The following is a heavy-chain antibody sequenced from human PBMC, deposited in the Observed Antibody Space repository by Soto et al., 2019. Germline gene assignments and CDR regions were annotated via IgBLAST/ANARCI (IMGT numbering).Heavy chain of an antibody. J-gene: IGHJ5*02. Sequence: ASVKVSCKVSGYTLTELSMHWVRQAPGKGLEWMGGFDPEDGETIYAQKFQGRVTMTEDTSTDTAYMELSSLRSEDTAVYYCATDLGYCSGGSCYTWGQGTLVTVSS. V-gene: IGHV1-24*01. D-gene: IGHD2-15*01. CDR3: ATDLGYCSGGSCYT. CDR2: FDPEDGET. CDR1: GYTLTELS.